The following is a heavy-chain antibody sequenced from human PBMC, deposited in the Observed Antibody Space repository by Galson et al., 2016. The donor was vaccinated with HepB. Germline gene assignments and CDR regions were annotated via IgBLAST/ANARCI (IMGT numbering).Heavy chain of an antibody. CDR2: ISYDGTNK. J-gene: IGHJ4*02. CDR1: GFTFSSYA. D-gene: IGHD1-26*01. CDR3: VSGEVGGK. V-gene: IGHV3-30*04. Sequence: SLRLSCAASGFTFSSYAMHWVRQAPGKGLEWVAVISYDGTNKYYADSVKGRFTISRDNSKNTLYLQMNSLRAEDTAVYHCVSGEVGGKWGQGTLVTVSS.